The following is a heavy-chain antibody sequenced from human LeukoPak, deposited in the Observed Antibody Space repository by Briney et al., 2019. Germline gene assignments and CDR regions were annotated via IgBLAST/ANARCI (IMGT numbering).Heavy chain of an antibody. CDR1: GFTFSNYI. D-gene: IGHD6-19*01. CDR2: IKQDGSEK. Sequence: GGSLRLSCAASGFTFSNYIMNWVRQAPGKGLEWVANIKQDGSEKYYVDSVKGRFTISRDNAKNSLYLQMNSLRAEDTAVYYCARVPGIAVAALEPWGQGTLVTVSS. V-gene: IGHV3-7*01. CDR3: ARVPGIAVAALEP. J-gene: IGHJ5*02.